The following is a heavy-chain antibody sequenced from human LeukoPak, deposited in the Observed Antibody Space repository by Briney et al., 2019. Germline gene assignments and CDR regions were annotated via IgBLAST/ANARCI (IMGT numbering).Heavy chain of an antibody. D-gene: IGHD3-16*01. CDR1: GFTFSSYW. J-gene: IGHJ4*02. Sequence: PGGSLRLSCAASGFTFSSYWMHWVRQPPGKGLEWVSAISGSGGSTYYADSVKGRFTISRDNSKNTLYPQMNSLRAEDTAVYYCAKHPQTSWGSYDYWGQGTLVTVSS. V-gene: IGHV3-23*01. CDR3: AKHPQTSWGSYDY. CDR2: ISGSGGST.